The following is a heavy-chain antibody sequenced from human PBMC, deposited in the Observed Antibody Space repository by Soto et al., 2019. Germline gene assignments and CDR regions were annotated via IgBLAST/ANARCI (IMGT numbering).Heavy chain of an antibody. CDR3: ATGGARSGMDV. D-gene: IGHD3-10*01. CDR2: FDPEDGET. CDR1: GYTLTELS. Sequence: QVQLVQSGAEVKKPGASVKVSCKVSGYTLTELSMHWVRQAPGKGLEWMGGFDPEDGETTYAQKFQGRVTMTEDTSTDTADSELGTLGSEDTGVYYCATGGARSGMDVWGQGTTVTVSS. V-gene: IGHV1-24*01. J-gene: IGHJ6*02.